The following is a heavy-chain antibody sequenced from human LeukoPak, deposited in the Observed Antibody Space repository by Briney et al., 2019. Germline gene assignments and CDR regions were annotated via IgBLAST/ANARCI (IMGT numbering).Heavy chain of an antibody. Sequence: ASETLSLTCAVYGGSFSGYYWSWIRQPPGKGLEWIGEINHSGSTNYNPSLKSRVTISLDTSKNQFSLKLSSVTAADTAVYYCAREREGPYGYLDYWGQGTLVIVSS. CDR1: GGSFSGYY. CDR3: AREREGPYGYLDY. CDR2: INHSGST. V-gene: IGHV4-34*01. D-gene: IGHD4-17*01. J-gene: IGHJ4*02.